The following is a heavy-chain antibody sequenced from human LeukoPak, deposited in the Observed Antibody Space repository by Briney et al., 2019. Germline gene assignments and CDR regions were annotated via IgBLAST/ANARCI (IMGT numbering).Heavy chain of an antibody. J-gene: IGHJ5*02. CDR3: ALIRGYCRT. CDR2: IYYRGST. V-gene: IGHV4-39*01. Sequence: PSETLSLTCTVSGGSISGSSYYWGWIRQPPGKGLEWIGSIYYRGSTYYNPTLKSRVPVSVDTSKNQFSLKLSPVTAADTAVYYCALIRGYCRTWGQGTLVTVSS. D-gene: IGHD2-15*01. CDR1: GGSISGSSYY.